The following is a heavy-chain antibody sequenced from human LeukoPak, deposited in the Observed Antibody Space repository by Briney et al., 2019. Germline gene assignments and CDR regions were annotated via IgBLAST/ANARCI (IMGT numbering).Heavy chain of an antibody. J-gene: IGHJ6*03. CDR2: IIPIFGTA. D-gene: IGHD6-13*01. CDR3: ARGGAAAGRGTYYYYYMDV. V-gene: IGHV1-69*05. CDR1: GGTFSSYA. Sequence: SVKVSCKASGGTFSSYAMSWVRQAPGQGLEWMGGIIPIFGTANYAQKLQGRVTITTDASTSTAYMELSSLSSADTAVYYCARGGAAAGRGTYYYYYMDVWGKGTTVTVSS.